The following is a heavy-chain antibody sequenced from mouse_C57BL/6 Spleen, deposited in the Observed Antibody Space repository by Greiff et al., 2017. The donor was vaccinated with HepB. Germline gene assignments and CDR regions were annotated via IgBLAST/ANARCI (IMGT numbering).Heavy chain of an antibody. V-gene: IGHV1-7*01. CDR2: INPSSGYT. D-gene: IGHD1-1*01. CDR1: GYTFTSYW. CDR3: AREDYGSSYEKGYFDV. Sequence: VQLQQSGAELAKPGASVKLSCKASGYTFTSYWMHWVKQRPGQGLDWIGYINPSSGYTKYNQKFKDKATLTADKSSSTAYMQLSSLTYEDSAVYYCAREDYGSSYEKGYFDVWGTGTTVTVSS. J-gene: IGHJ1*03.